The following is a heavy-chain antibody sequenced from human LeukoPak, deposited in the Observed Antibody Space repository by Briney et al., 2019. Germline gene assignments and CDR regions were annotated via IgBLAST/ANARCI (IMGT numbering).Heavy chain of an antibody. J-gene: IGHJ5*02. Sequence: ASVKVSCKASGYTFTGYYMHWVRQAPRQGLEWMGWINPNSGGTNYAQKFQGRVTMTRDTSISTAYMELSRLRSDDTAVYYCARGYSSSSWFDPWGQGTLVTVSS. V-gene: IGHV1-2*02. CDR3: ARGYSSSSWFDP. CDR2: INPNSGGT. D-gene: IGHD6-6*01. CDR1: GYTFTGYY.